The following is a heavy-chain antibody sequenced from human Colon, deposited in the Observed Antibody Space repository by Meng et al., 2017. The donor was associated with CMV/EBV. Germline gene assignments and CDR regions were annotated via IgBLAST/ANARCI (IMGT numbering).Heavy chain of an antibody. CDR1: GFTFDNYA. CDR3: ARDTTAARSHYFNF. V-gene: IGHV3-9*01. D-gene: IGHD2-15*01. CDR2: ITWNSGTI. Sequence: GGSLRLSCAASGFTFDNYARHWVRQVPGKGLEWVSGITWNSGTIEYADSVRGRFTISRDNAKNYLYLQMNSLRLEDTAFYYCARDTTAARSHYFNFWGQGTLVTVSS. J-gene: IGHJ4*02.